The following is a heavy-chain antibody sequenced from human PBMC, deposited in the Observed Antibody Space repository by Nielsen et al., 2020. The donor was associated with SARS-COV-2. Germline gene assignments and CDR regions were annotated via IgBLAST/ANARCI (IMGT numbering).Heavy chain of an antibody. CDR2: IKHGGTT. CDR3: ARTFHDYIWGSYRPPYFDY. CDR1: GGSFSGYY. D-gene: IGHD3-16*02. V-gene: IGHV4-34*01. Sequence: SETLSLTCAVSGGSFSGYYWSWIRQPPGKGLEWIGEIKHGGTTNYNPSLKSRITISLDPSNNQLSLNLSSVTAADTAAYYCARTFHDYIWGSYRPPYFDYWGQGILVTVSS. J-gene: IGHJ4*02.